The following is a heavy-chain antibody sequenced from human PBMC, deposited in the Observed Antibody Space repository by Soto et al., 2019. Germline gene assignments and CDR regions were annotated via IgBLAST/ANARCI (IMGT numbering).Heavy chain of an antibody. V-gene: IGHV4-34*01. CDR1: GGSFSGYY. CDR3: ARKGRDRFDP. Sequence: PSETLSLTCAVYGGSFSGYYWSWIRQPPGKGLEWIGEINHSGSTNYNPSLKSRVTISVDTSKNQFSLKPSSVTAADTAVYYCARKGRDRFDPWGQGTLVTVSS. D-gene: IGHD3-10*01. J-gene: IGHJ5*02. CDR2: INHSGST.